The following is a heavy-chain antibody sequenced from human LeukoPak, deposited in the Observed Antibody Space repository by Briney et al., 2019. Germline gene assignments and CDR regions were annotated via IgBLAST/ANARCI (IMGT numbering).Heavy chain of an antibody. CDR2: IKEDGSDK. Sequence: GSLRLSCAASGFTFSIYWMNWVRQAPGKGLEWVANIKEDGSDKDYVDSVKGRFTISRDNAKNSLYPQLNSLRAEDTAVYYCALLVSPTSSLDYWGQGTLVTVSS. CDR1: GFTFSIYW. V-gene: IGHV3-7*03. CDR3: ALLVSPTSSLDY. J-gene: IGHJ4*02. D-gene: IGHD2-8*02.